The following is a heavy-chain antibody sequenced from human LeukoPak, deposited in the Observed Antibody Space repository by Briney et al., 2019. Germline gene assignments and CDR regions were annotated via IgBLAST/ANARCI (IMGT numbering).Heavy chain of an antibody. CDR1: GGSFSGYY. CDR2: INHSGST. J-gene: IGHJ4*02. CDR3: GRGVMGGATRTYYFDY. V-gene: IGHV4-34*01. D-gene: IGHD1-26*01. Sequence: PSETLSLTCAVYGGSFSGYYWSWIRQPPGKGLEWIGEINHSGSTNYNPSLKSRVTISVDTSKNQFSLKLSSVTAADTAVYYCGRGVMGGATRTYYFDYWGQRTLVTVPS.